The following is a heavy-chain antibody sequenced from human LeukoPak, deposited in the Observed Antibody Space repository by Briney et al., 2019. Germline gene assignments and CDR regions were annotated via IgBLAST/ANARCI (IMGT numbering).Heavy chain of an antibody. CDR2: IYHSGST. CDR3: ARSLSSGVPRGLWSVSHVATSIDY. Sequence: SETLSLTCTVSGGSISSGGYYWSWIRQPPGKGLEWIGYIYHSGSTSYNPSLKSRVTISVDRSNNQFSLKLSSVTAADTAVYYCARSLSSGVPRGLWSVSHVATSIDYWGQGTLVTVSS. D-gene: IGHD2-21*01. J-gene: IGHJ4*02. CDR1: GGSISSGGYY. V-gene: IGHV4-30-2*01.